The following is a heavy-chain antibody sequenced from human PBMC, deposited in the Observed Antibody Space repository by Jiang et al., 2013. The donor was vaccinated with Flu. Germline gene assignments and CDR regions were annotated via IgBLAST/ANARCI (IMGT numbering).Heavy chain of an antibody. V-gene: IGHV1-8*01. J-gene: IGHJ3*01. CDR2: MNPNSGNT. CDR3: ARGALGADRQGG. Sequence: WMNPNSGNTGYAQKFQGRVTMTRNTSISTAYMELSSLRSEDTAVYYCARGALGADRQGGWGQGTMVTVSS. D-gene: IGHD1-26*01.